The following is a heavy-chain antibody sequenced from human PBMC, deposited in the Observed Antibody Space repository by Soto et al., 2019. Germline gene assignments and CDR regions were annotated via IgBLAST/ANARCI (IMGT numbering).Heavy chain of an antibody. V-gene: IGHV4-39*01. CDR2: IYYSGST. Sequence: ASETLSLSCTVSGGSISSSSYYWGWIRQPPGKGLEWIGSIYYSGSTYYNPSLKSRVTISVDTSKNQFSLKLSPVTAADTAVYYCATRGLRFLEWLPPPFDYGGQGTLVTVSS. CDR3: ATRGLRFLEWLPPPFDY. D-gene: IGHD3-3*01. CDR1: GGSISSSSYY. J-gene: IGHJ4*02.